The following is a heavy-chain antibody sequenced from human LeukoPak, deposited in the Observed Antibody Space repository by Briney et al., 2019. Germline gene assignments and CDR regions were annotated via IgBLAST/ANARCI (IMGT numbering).Heavy chain of an antibody. CDR3: AKSGSSSPFDS. CDR1: GFTFSSYA. CDR2: ISGSGTGT. Sequence: GGSLRLSCAASGFTFSSYAMSWVRQAPGKGLEWVSTISGSGTGTYYADSVKGRFTISRDNSKHTLSMQMNSLRAEDTAVYSCAKSGSSSPFDSWGQGTLVTVSS. J-gene: IGHJ4*02. D-gene: IGHD6-6*01. V-gene: IGHV3-23*01.